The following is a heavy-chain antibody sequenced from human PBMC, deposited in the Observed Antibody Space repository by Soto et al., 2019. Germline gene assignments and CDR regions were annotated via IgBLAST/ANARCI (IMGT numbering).Heavy chain of an antibody. CDR1: GGSANGYY. CDR2: INHTGGT. Sequence: SETLSLTCAVYGGSANGYYWNWIRQPPGKGLEWIGEINHTGGTHYNPSLKSRVTTSVDTSKNQFSLRLSSVTAADTAIYYCATRITVFGLLIPPFDPWGQGTQVTVSS. V-gene: IGHV4-34*01. CDR3: ATRITVFGLLIPPFDP. J-gene: IGHJ5*02. D-gene: IGHD3-3*01.